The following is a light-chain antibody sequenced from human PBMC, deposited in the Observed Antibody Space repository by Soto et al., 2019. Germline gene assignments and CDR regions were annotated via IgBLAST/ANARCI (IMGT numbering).Light chain of an antibody. CDR2: DVS. CDR3: SSYTSTSTLVV. V-gene: IGLV2-14*03. J-gene: IGLJ2*01. CDR1: SSDVGGYNY. Sequence: QSALPQPASVSGSPGQSITISCTGTSSDVGGYNYVSWYQQHPGKAPKLMIYDVSNRPSGVSIRFSGSKSGNTASLAISGIQAEDEADYYCSSYTSTSTLVVFGGGTKLTVL.